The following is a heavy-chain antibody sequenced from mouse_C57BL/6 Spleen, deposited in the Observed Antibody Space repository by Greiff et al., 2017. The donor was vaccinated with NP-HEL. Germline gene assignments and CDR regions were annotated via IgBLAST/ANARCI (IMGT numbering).Heavy chain of an antibody. J-gene: IGHJ1*03. V-gene: IGHV5-12*01. CDR3: ARRGGPPKGWYFDV. CDR1: GFTFSDYY. Sequence: EVKLVESGGGLVQPGGSLKLSCAASGFTFSDYYMYWVRQTPEKRLEWVAYISNGGGSTYYPDTVKGRFTISRDNAKNTLYLQMSRLKSEDTAMYYCARRGGPPKGWYFDVWGTGTTVTVSS. CDR2: ISNGGGST.